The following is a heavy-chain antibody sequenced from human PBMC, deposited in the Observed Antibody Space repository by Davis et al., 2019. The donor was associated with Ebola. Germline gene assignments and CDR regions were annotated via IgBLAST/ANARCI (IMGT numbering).Heavy chain of an antibody. D-gene: IGHD6-13*01. CDR1: GGSISSSSYY. CDR3: ARLAAADEGLDY. J-gene: IGHJ4*02. Sequence: SETLSLTCTVSGGSISSSSYYWGWIRQPPGKGLEWIGTIYYSGSTYYNPSLKSRLTISVDTSKNQFSLKLSSVTAADTAVYYCARLAAADEGLDYWGQGTLVTVSS. CDR2: IYYSGST. V-gene: IGHV4-39*07.